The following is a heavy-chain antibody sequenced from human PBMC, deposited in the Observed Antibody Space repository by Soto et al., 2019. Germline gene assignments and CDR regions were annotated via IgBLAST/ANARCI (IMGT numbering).Heavy chain of an antibody. J-gene: IGHJ4*02. V-gene: IGHV1-69*08. Sequence: QVQLVQSGAEVKKPGSSVKVSCKASGGTFSSYTISWVRQAPGQGLEWMGRIIPILGIANYAQKFQGRVTITADKSTSTAYRELSSLRSEDTAVYYCAGDAGGEVWFGIDYWGQGSLVTVSS. CDR2: IIPILGIA. D-gene: IGHD3-10*01. CDR1: GGTFSSYT. CDR3: AGDAGGEVWFGIDY.